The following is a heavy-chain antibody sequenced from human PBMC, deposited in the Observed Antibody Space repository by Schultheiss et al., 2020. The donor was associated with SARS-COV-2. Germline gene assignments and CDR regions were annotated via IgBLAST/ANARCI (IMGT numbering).Heavy chain of an antibody. CDR1: GGSISSYY. J-gene: IGHJ4*02. V-gene: IGHV4-59*12. CDR2: IYYSGST. CDR3: ARDRARIVGATTLDY. D-gene: IGHD1-26*01. Sequence: SQTLSLTCTVSGGSISSYYWSWIRQPPGKGLEWIGYIYYSGSTNYNPSLKSRVTISVDKSKNQFSLKLSSVTAADTAVYYCARDRARIVGATTLDYWGQGTLVTVSS.